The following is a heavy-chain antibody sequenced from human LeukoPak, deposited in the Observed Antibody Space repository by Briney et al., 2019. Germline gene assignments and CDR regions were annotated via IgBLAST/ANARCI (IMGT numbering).Heavy chain of an antibody. D-gene: IGHD5-12*01. CDR1: GYTFTSYG. CDR3: ERNLEVASRDH. CDR2: ISAYNGNT. Sequence: GASVKVSCKASGYTFTSYGISWVRQAPGQGLEWMGWISAYNGNTNYAQKLQGRVTMTTDTSTSTAYMELRSLRSDDTAVCYCERNLEVASRDHWGQGTLVPVSS. V-gene: IGHV1-18*01. J-gene: IGHJ4*02.